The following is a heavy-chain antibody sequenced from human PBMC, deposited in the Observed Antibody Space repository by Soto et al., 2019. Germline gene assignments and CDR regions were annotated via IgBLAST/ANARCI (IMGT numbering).Heavy chain of an antibody. CDR1: GGTFSSYA. CDR2: IIPIFGTA. J-gene: IGHJ5*02. CDR3: ARDRGPSSGYYPYWFDP. V-gene: IGHV1-69*13. Sequence: ASVKVSCKASGGTFSSYAITWVRQAPGQGLEWMGGIIPIFGTANYAQKFQGRVTITADESTSTAYMELSSLRSEDTAVYYCARDRGPSSGYYPYWFDPWGQGTLVSVSS. D-gene: IGHD3-22*01.